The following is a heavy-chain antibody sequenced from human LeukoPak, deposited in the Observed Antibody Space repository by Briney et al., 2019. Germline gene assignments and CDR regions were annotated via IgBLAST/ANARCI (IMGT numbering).Heavy chain of an antibody. CDR1: GFTFSSYS. J-gene: IGHJ6*03. V-gene: IGHV3-21*01. CDR3: ARDGVGSSWYGYYYYYYMDV. Sequence: GGSLRLSCAASGFTFSSYSMNWVRQAPGKGLEWVSSISSSSSYIYYADSVKGRFTISRDNAKNSLYLQMNSLRAEDTAVYYYARDGVGSSWYGYYYYYYMDVWGKGTTVTVSS. D-gene: IGHD6-13*01. CDR2: ISSSSSYI.